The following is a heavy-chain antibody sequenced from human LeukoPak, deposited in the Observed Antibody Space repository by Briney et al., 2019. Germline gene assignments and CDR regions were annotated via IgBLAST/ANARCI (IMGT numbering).Heavy chain of an antibody. Sequence: ASVKVSCKASGGTFSSYAISWVRQAPGQGLEWMGGIIPIFGTANYAQKFQGRVTITADESTSTAYMELSSLKASDTAMYYCARLGTVTTSFDYWGQGTLVTVSS. CDR3: ARLGTVTTSFDY. V-gene: IGHV1-69*01. D-gene: IGHD4-17*01. CDR1: GGTFSSYA. CDR2: IIPIFGTA. J-gene: IGHJ4*02.